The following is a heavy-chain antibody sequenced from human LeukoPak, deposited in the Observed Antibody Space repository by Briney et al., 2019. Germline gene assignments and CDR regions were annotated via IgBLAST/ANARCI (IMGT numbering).Heavy chain of an antibody. CDR2: IDHSGST. Sequence: PSETLSLTCAVYGGSFSGYYWSWIRQPPGKGLEWIGEIDHSGSTNYNPSLKSRVTISVDTSKNQFSLKLGSVTAADTAVYYCARRDYYDSSGPHFDYYFDYWGQGTLVTVSS. CDR1: GGSFSGYY. V-gene: IGHV4-34*01. CDR3: ARRDYYDSSGPHFDYYFDY. D-gene: IGHD3-22*01. J-gene: IGHJ4*02.